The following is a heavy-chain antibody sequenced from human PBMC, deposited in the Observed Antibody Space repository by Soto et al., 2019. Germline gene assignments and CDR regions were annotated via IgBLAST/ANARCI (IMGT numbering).Heavy chain of an antibody. CDR2: IYWNDDK. J-gene: IGHJ4*02. V-gene: IGHV2-5*01. Sequence: QITLKESGPTLVKPTQTLTLTCTFSGFSLSTSGVGVGWIRQPPRKALEWLALIYWNDDKRYSPSLKSRLTITKDTSKNQVVLTMTNMDPVDTATYFCAHSQRYSEAFDYWGQGTLVTVSS. CDR1: GFSLSTSGVG. D-gene: IGHD1-26*01. CDR3: AHSQRYSEAFDY.